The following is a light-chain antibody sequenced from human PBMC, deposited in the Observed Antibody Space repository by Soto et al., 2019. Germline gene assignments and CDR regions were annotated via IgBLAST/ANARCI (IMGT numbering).Light chain of an antibody. V-gene: IGKV3-20*01. Sequence: EIVLTQSPGTLSLSPGERATLSCRASQSVSSSYLAWYQQKPGQAPRLLIYGASSRATGIPDRFSGSGSGTDFTLTISRLEPEDFAVYSCQKYVSSPTFGPGTKV. J-gene: IGKJ1*01. CDR2: GAS. CDR3: QKYVSSPT. CDR1: QSVSSSY.